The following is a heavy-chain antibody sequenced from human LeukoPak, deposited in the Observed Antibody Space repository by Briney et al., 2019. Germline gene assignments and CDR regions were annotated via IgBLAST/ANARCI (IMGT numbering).Heavy chain of an antibody. V-gene: IGHV3-74*01. J-gene: IGHJ2*01. Sequence: GGSLRLSCTASGFTFSSYWMHWVRQAPGKGLAWVSRINSDGSSTSYADSVKGRFTISRDNAKNTLYLQMNSLRAEDTAVYYCARVQHLPNWYFDLWGRGTLVTVSS. CDR2: INSDGSST. CDR1: GFTFSSYW. D-gene: IGHD6-13*01. CDR3: ARVQHLPNWYFDL.